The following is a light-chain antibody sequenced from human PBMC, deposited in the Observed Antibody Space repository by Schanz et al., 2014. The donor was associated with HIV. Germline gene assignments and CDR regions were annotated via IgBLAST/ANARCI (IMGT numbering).Light chain of an antibody. CDR2: GAS. Sequence: EIVMTQSPGTLSVSPGERATLSCRASQTVSNNLAWYQQKPGQAPRLLIYGASTRVTGIPARFSGSGSGTEFTLTISSLQSEDVATYYCQKYNSAPFTFGPGTKVDIK. J-gene: IGKJ3*01. CDR3: QKYNSAPFT. V-gene: IGKV3-15*01. CDR1: QTVSNN.